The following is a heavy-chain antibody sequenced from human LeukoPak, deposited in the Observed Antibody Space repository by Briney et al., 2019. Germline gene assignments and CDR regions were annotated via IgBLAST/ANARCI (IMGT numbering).Heavy chain of an antibody. J-gene: IGHJ4*02. D-gene: IGHD3-10*01. CDR1: GGSISGYY. Sequence: SETLSLTCTVSGGSISGYYWNWIRQPPGKELEWIGYIYYTGNTNYNPSLKSRVTISLDTSKNLFSLKLSSVTAADTAVYYCARASVLLSADYWGQGILVIVSA. CDR2: IYYTGNT. CDR3: ARASVLLSADY. V-gene: IGHV4-59*01.